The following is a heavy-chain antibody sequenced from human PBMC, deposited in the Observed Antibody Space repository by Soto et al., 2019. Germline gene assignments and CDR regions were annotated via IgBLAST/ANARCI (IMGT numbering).Heavy chain of an antibody. D-gene: IGHD2-8*01. CDR2: IWYDGSNK. J-gene: IGHJ5*02. Sequence: QVQLVESGGGVVQPGRSLRLSCAASGFTFSSYGMHWVRQAPGKGLEWVAVIWYDGSNKYYADSVKGRFTISRDNSKNTLYLQMNSLRAEDTAVYYCARAGGTIVNWFAPWGQGTLVTVSS. CDR1: GFTFSSYG. V-gene: IGHV3-33*01. CDR3: ARAGGTIVNWFAP.